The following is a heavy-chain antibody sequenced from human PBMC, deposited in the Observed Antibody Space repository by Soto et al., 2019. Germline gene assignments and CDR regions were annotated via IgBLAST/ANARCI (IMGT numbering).Heavy chain of an antibody. V-gene: IGHV4-30-4*01. J-gene: IGHJ6*02. Sequence: QVQLQESGPGLVKPSQTLSLTCTVSGGSISSGDYYWSWIRQPPGKGLEWIGYIYYSGSTYYNPSLKSRVTIPVDTSNNHFSLKLSSVTAADTAVYYCARERYSNYYYYGMDVWGQGTTVTVSS. CDR1: GGSISSGDYY. D-gene: IGHD4-4*01. CDR2: IYYSGST. CDR3: ARERYSNYYYYGMDV.